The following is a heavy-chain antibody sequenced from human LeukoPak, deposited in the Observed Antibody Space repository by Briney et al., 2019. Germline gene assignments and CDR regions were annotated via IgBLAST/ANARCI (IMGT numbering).Heavy chain of an antibody. J-gene: IGHJ3*02. V-gene: IGHV3-21*01. CDR1: GYTFSHYS. CDR2: ISSTSDYI. D-gene: IGHD3-16*02. CDR3: VSGNDPDSTWENYRLDAFDI. Sequence: GGSLRLSCAASGYTFSHYSVNWVRQAPGKGLEWVSSISSTSDYIYYADSVEGRFTISRDNTKSSLYLQMNSLRAEYTAVYYCVSGNDPDSTWENYRLDAFDIWGQGTTVIVSS.